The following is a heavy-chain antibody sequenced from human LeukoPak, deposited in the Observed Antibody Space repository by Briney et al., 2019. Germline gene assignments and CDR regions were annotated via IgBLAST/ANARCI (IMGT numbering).Heavy chain of an antibody. CDR1: GFTFSSYS. D-gene: IGHD3-10*01. J-gene: IGHJ5*02. Sequence: GGSLRLSCAASGFTFSSYSMNWVRQAPGKGLEWVSSISSSSSYIYYADSVKGRFTISRDNAKSSLYLQMNSLRAEDTAVYYCARDSMVRGVITNIDWFDPWGQGTLVTVSS. V-gene: IGHV3-21*01. CDR2: ISSSSSYI. CDR3: ARDSMVRGVITNIDWFDP.